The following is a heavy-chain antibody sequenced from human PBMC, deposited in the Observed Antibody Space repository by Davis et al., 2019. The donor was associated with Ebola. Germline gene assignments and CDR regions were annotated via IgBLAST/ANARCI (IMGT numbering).Heavy chain of an antibody. V-gene: IGHV4-39*07. CDR2: IYYSGST. CDR1: GGSISSSSYY. J-gene: IGHJ4*02. Sequence: PTETLFLTCTVSGGSISSSSYYWGWIRQPPGKGLEWIGSIYYSGSTYYNPSLKSRVTISVDTSKNQFSLKVSSVTAADTAVYYCASQISGSSVSYWGQGTLVTVSS. D-gene: IGHD1-26*01. CDR3: ASQISGSSVSY.